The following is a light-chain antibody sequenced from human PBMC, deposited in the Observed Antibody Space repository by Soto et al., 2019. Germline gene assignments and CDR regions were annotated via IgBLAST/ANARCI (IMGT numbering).Light chain of an antibody. CDR2: DAS. CDR3: QQFSSYPLT. CDR1: QTVRNNY. Sequence: EIVLTQSPGTLSLSPGEGATLSCRASQTVRNNYLACYQQKPGQAPRLLIYDASSRATGIPDRFSGGGSGTDFTLTISRLEPEDFAVYYCQQFSSYPLTFGGGTKVDIK. V-gene: IGKV3-20*01. J-gene: IGKJ4*01.